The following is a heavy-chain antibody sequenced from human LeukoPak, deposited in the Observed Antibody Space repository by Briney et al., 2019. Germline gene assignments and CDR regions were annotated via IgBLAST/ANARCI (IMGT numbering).Heavy chain of an antibody. J-gene: IGHJ4*02. Sequence: ASVKVSCKASGYTFTGYYMHWVRQAPGQGLEWMGWINPNSGGTNYAQKFQGRVTMTRDTSISTAYMELGRLRSDDTAVYYCARAETLAYCGGDCYSSFLLFDYWGQGTLVTVSS. D-gene: IGHD2-21*01. V-gene: IGHV1-2*02. CDR1: GYTFTGYY. CDR2: INPNSGGT. CDR3: ARAETLAYCGGDCYSSFLLFDY.